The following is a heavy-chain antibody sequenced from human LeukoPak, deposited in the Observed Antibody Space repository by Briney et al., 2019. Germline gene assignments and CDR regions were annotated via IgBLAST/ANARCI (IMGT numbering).Heavy chain of an antibody. CDR2: IYSGGST. CDR1: GFTVSSNY. Sequence: PGGSLRLSCAASGFTVSSNYMSWVRQAPGKGLEWVSVIYSGGSTYYADSVKGRFTISRDNSKNTLYLQMNSLRAEDTAVYYCATDVLYSSGWYEWYWGQGTLVTVSS. CDR3: ATDVLYSSGWYEWY. J-gene: IGHJ4*02. V-gene: IGHV3-53*01. D-gene: IGHD6-19*01.